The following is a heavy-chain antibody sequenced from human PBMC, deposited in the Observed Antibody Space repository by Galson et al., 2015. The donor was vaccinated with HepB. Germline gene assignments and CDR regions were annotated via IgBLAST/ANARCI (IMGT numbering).Heavy chain of an antibody. CDR3: ARDLGGIAVAGTAAFDI. J-gene: IGHJ3*02. Sequence: SLRLSCAASGFTFSNYAMNWVRQAPGKGLEWVSTISGSGGSTYYADSVKGRFTISRDNSKNTLYLQMNSLRAEDTAVYYCARDLGGIAVAGTAAFDIWGQGTMVTVSS. V-gene: IGHV3-23*01. D-gene: IGHD6-19*01. CDR1: GFTFSNYA. CDR2: ISGSGGST.